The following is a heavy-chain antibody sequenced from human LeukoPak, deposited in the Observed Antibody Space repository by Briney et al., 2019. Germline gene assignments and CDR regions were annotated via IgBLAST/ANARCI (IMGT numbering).Heavy chain of an antibody. D-gene: IGHD3-9*01. Sequence: GGSLRLSCAASGFTFSSYAMSWVRQAPGKGLEWVAVIWYDGSNKYYADSVKGRFTISRDNSKNTLYLQMNSLRAEDTAVYYCARDRTGYYPDAFDIWGQGTMVTVSS. V-gene: IGHV3-33*08. CDR2: IWYDGSNK. CDR3: ARDRTGYYPDAFDI. CDR1: GFTFSSYA. J-gene: IGHJ3*02.